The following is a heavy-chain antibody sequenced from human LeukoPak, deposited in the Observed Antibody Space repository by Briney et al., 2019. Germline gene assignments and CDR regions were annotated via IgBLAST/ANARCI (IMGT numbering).Heavy chain of an antibody. J-gene: IGHJ6*02. CDR3: ARSYYYGMSV. V-gene: IGHV4-59*01. CDR1: GASISSYY. CDR2: IYYSGST. Sequence: SETLDHTCTVSGASISSYYWSWIRQPPGKGLEWIGYIYYSGSTNCNPSLKSRVTTSVDTSKNQFSLKLSSVTAADTAVYYCARSYYYGMSVSDQGTTVTVSS.